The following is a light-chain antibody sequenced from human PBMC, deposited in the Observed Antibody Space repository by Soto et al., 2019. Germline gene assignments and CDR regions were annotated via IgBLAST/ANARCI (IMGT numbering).Light chain of an antibody. CDR1: QSVSSSY. V-gene: IGKV3-20*01. CDR2: GAS. Sequence: EMVLTQSPGTLSLSPGERATLSCRASQSVSSSYLAWYQQKPGQAPRLLIYGASSRATGIPDRFSGSGSGTDFTLTSSRLEPEDFAVYYCQQYGSSPWTFGLGPKVEIK. J-gene: IGKJ1*01. CDR3: QQYGSSPWT.